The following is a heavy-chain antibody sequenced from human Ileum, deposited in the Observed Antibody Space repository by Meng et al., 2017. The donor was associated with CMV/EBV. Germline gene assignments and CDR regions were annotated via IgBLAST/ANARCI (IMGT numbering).Heavy chain of an antibody. D-gene: IGHD3-10*01. Sequence: VQPQRARPGSWQTSGTLSLTSYFSVGSISNSSWSWIRQPAGKGLEWIAHIYTSGTTNYNPSLKSRVTMSVDTSRNQFSLKLTSVTAADTAVYYCARNYGSGNWNFFHYWGQGTLVTVSS. J-gene: IGHJ4*02. CDR2: IYTSGTT. CDR1: VGSISNSS. CDR3: ARNYGSGNWNFFHY. V-gene: IGHV4-4*07.